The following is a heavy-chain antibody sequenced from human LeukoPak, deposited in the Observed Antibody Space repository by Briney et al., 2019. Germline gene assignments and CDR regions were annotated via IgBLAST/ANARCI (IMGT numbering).Heavy chain of an antibody. V-gene: IGHV3-21*01. D-gene: IGHD2-2*01. Sequence: PGGSLRLSCAASGFTFSSYSMNWVRQAPGKGLEWVSSISSSSSYIYYADSVKGRFTISRDNAKNSLYLQMNSLRAEDTAVYYCARERTGLKARPYLGAFDIWGQGTMVTVSS. CDR2: ISSSSSYI. CDR3: ARERTGLKARPYLGAFDI. CDR1: GFTFSSYS. J-gene: IGHJ3*02.